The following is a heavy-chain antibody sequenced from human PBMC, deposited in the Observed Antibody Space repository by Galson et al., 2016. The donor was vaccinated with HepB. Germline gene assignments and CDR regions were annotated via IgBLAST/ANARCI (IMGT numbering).Heavy chain of an antibody. V-gene: IGHV3-30-3*01. J-gene: IGHJ4*02. Sequence: SLRLSCAASGFTFSTSAVHWVRQAPGKGLEWVAVISSDGSNQSYADSVTGRFTISRDNSKDTLYLQVNSLRAEDTAVYYCAKDGGYTYALGYWGRGTLVTVSS. CDR1: GFTFSTSA. CDR3: AKDGGYTYALGY. CDR2: ISSDGSNQ. D-gene: IGHD5-18*01.